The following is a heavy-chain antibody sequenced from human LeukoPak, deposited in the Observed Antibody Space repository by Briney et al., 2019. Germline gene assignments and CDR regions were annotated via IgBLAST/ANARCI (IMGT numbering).Heavy chain of an antibody. CDR2: IHTSGST. Sequence: SETLSLTCTVSGGSISSYYWSWIRQPAGKGLEWIGRIHTSGSTNYNPSLKSRVTMSVDTSKNQFFLKLSSVTAADTAVYYCARDSGPLGIAAAANFDYWGQGTLVTVSS. CDR1: GGSISSYY. CDR3: ARDSGPLGIAAAANFDY. J-gene: IGHJ4*02. D-gene: IGHD6-13*01. V-gene: IGHV4-4*07.